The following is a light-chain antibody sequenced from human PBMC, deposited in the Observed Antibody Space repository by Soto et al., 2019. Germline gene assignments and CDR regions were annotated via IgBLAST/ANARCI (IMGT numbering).Light chain of an antibody. J-gene: IGLJ3*02. Sequence: QSALTQPASVSGSPGQSITISCTGTSSDVGGYNYVSWYQHHPGKAPKLMIYEVTNRPSGVSNRFSGSRSASTASLTISGLQAEDEADYYCSSYTSDSTWVFGGGTKLTVL. V-gene: IGLV2-14*01. CDR2: EVT. CDR3: SSYTSDSTWV. CDR1: SSDVGGYNY.